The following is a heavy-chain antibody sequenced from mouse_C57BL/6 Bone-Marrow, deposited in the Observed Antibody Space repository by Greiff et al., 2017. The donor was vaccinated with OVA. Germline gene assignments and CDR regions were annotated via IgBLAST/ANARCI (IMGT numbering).Heavy chain of an antibody. V-gene: IGHV1-52*01. CDR2: INPSDSGT. J-gene: IGHJ2*01. Sequence: QVQLQQPGAELVRPGSSVKLSCKASGYTFTSYWMHWVKQRPIQGLEWIGNINPSDSGTHYNQKFKDKATLTVDKSSSTAYMQLSSLTSEDSAVDYGAREWVTTEYYFDYWGQGTTLTVSA. CDR1: GYTFTSYW. D-gene: IGHD2-2*01. CDR3: AREWVTTEYYFDY.